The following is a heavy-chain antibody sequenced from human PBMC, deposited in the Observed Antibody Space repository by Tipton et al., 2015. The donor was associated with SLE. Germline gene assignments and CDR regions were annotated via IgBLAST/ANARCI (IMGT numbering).Heavy chain of an antibody. CDR2: SSFDGTEN. D-gene: IGHD3-16*01. V-gene: IGHV3-30*04. Sequence: SLRLSCEASGFTFNSFGLHWVRQAPGKGLEWVAVSSFDGTENNYADSVRGRFTISRDNSKNTPFLQMNSLRREDTAMYYCARLAASKVGSAFDSWDPGALVDLSS. CDR3: ARLAASKVGSAFDS. J-gene: IGHJ4*02. CDR1: GFTFNSFG.